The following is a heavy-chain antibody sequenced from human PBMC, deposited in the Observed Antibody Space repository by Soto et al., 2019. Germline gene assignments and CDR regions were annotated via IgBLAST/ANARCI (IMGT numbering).Heavy chain of an antibody. CDR2: IYYSGST. CDR3: ARDQIEYSSSHWFDP. J-gene: IGHJ5*02. D-gene: IGHD6-6*01. CDR1: GGSISSYY. Sequence: PSETLSLTCTVSGGSISSYYWSWIRQPPGKGLEWIGYIYYSGSTNYNPSLKSRVTISVDTSKNQFSLKLSSVTAADTAVYYCARDQIEYSSSHWFDPWGQGTLVTVS. V-gene: IGHV4-59*01.